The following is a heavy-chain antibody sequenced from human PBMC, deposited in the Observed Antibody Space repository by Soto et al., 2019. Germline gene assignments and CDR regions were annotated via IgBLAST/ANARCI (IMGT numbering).Heavy chain of an antibody. CDR3: AKGGRYNWNDVVVFRWFDP. CDR2: ISGSGGST. J-gene: IGHJ5*02. V-gene: IGHV3-23*01. D-gene: IGHD1-1*01. CDR1: GFTFSSYA. Sequence: GGSLRLSCAASGFTFSSYAMSWVRQAPGKGLEWVSAISGSGGSTYYADSVKGRFTISRDNSKNTLYLQMNSLRAEDTAVYYCAKGGRYNWNDVVVFRWFDPWGQGTLVTVS.